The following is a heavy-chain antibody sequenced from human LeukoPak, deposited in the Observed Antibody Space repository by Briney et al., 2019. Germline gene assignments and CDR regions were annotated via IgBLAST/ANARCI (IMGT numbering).Heavy chain of an antibody. Sequence: GSSLTLSCEVSRFTFSSYGMHWVRQAPGEGLEWVAVISKDGRNTDYANSVRGRFTISRDNSKNTLYLQMNSLRAEDTAVYYCAEDRVVEPTNCFDYWGQGTLVTVSS. V-gene: IGHV3-30*18. CDR3: AEDRVVEPTNCFDY. D-gene: IGHD1-26*01. J-gene: IGHJ4*02. CDR2: ISKDGRNT. CDR1: RFTFSSYG.